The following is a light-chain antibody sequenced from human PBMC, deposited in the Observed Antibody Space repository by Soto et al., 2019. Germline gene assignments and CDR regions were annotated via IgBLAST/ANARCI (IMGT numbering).Light chain of an antibody. CDR1: SSDIGAYNF. V-gene: IGLV2-14*03. Sequence: QSALTQPASGSGYPGQSITISCTGTSSDIGAYNFVSWYQQHPGKAPKLMLYDVNIRPSGVSNRFSGSKSGNTASLTISGLQAEDEADYYCTSWTTSTTMIFGGGTQLTVL. CDR2: DVN. J-gene: IGLJ2*01. CDR3: TSWTTSTTMI.